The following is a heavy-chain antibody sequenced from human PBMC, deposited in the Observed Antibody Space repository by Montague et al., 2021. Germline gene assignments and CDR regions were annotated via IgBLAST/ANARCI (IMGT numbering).Heavy chain of an antibody. V-gene: IGHV1-18*01. CDR3: ARGKPRNWFDP. CDR1: GYTFSNYG. Sequence: SVKVSCKGSGYTFSNYGISWVRQVPGQGLEWMGWINTYNGKTYYAQKLQGRVTMTTDTSTSTAYMELRSLRSDDTALYYCARGKPRNWFDPWGQGTLVTVSS. CDR2: INTYNGKT. J-gene: IGHJ5*02.